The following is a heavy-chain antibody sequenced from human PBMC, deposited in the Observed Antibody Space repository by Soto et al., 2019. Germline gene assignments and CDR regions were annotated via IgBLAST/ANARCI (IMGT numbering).Heavy chain of an antibody. Sequence: GGSLRLSCAASGFTFSSYWMSWVRQAPGKGLEWVANIKQDGSEKYYVDSVKGRFTISRDNAKNSLYLQMNSLRAEDTAVYYCARDSYFYYSSDHLDLCGQGTRVTVAS. CDR1: GFTFSSYW. CDR3: ARDSYFYYSSDHLDL. CDR2: IKQDGSEK. D-gene: IGHD3-22*01. J-gene: IGHJ3*01. V-gene: IGHV3-7*01.